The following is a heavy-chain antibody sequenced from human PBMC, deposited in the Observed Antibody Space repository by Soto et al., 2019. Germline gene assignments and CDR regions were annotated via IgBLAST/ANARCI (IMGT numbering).Heavy chain of an antibody. CDR3: ARVPNSSGWYPYYFDY. Sequence: ASVKVSCKTSGYTFVDYFIHWVRQAPGQGLEWMGIISLRHHSTSYAQKLQDRRSVTRDPSSTTIYMELSSLRSEDTAVYYCARVPNSSGWYPYYFDYWGQGTLVTVSS. CDR1: GYTFVDYF. CDR2: ISLRHHST. J-gene: IGHJ4*02. V-gene: IGHV1-46*01. D-gene: IGHD6-19*01.